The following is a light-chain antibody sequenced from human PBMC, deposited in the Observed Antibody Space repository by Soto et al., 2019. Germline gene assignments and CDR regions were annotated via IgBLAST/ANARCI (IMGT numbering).Light chain of an antibody. V-gene: IGLV2-8*01. J-gene: IGLJ1*01. Sequence: QSALTQPASVSGSPGQSITISCTGTSSDVGGYNYVSWYQQHPGKAPKLMIYDVSKRPSGVPDRFSGSKSGNTASLTDSGLQAEDEADYYCSLYAGSTLFGTVPKVTVL. CDR1: SSDVGGYNY. CDR3: SLYAGSTL. CDR2: DVS.